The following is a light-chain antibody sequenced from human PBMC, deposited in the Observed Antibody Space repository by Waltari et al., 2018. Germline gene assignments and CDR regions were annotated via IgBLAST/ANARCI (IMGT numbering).Light chain of an antibody. CDR3: QVWDPSTDHVL. V-gene: IGLV3-21*02. Sequence: SYVLTQPPSVSVAPGQTASIACGGDNIGSESVQWYQQKPGQAPVMVLFDGSDRPLGIPDRISGSKSGNTATLTISGIEAGDGAAYYCQVWDPSTDHVLFGGGTKLTVL. J-gene: IGLJ2*01. CDR1: NIGSES. CDR2: DGS.